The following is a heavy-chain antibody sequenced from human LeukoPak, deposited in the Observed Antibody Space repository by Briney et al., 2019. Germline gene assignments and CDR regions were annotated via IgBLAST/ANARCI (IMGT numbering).Heavy chain of an antibody. D-gene: IGHD3-10*01. Sequence: PGGSLRLSCVASGFTFSRYWMSWVRQAAGKGLEWVSANSGSGGSTYYADSVKGRFTISRDNSKNTLYLQMNSLRAEDTAVYCCAKERYYGSGSPFDYWGQGTLVTVSS. V-gene: IGHV3-23*01. CDR1: GFTFSRYW. CDR2: NSGSGGST. J-gene: IGHJ4*02. CDR3: AKERYYGSGSPFDY.